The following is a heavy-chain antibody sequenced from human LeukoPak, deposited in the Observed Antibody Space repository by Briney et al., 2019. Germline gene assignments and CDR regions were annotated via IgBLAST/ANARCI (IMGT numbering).Heavy chain of an antibody. D-gene: IGHD6-19*01. CDR1: GGTFSSYA. CDR2: IIPIFGTA. V-gene: IGHV1-69*06. CDR3: ARVVTDSSGWYIDHYYYYMDV. J-gene: IGHJ6*03. Sequence: GSSVKVSCKASGGTFSSYAISWVRQAPGQGLEWMGGIIPIFGTANYAQKFQGRVTITADKSTSTAYMELSSLRSEDTAVYYCARVVTDSSGWYIDHYYYYMDVWGKGTTVTVSS.